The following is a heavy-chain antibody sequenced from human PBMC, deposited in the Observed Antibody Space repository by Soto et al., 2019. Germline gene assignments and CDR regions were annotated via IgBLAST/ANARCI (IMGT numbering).Heavy chain of an antibody. D-gene: IGHD4-17*01. J-gene: IGHJ3*02. Sequence: GNTHSTPSLKSRVTISVDTSKNQFSLKLNSVTAADTAVYYCARTPVATPYAFEIWGQGAKVTVSS. CDR3: ARTPVATPYAFEI. V-gene: IGHV4-59*01. CDR2: GNT.